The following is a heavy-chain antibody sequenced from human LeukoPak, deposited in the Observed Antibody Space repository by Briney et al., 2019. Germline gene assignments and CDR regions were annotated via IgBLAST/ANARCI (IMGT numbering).Heavy chain of an antibody. Sequence: GGSLRLSCAASGFTFSSYAMHWVRQAPGKGLEWVAVISYDGSNKYYADSVKGRFTISRDNSKNTLYLQMNSLRAEDTAVYYCARGPYSSGWYGVYWGQGTLVTVSS. CDR1: GFTFSSYA. V-gene: IGHV3-30-3*01. D-gene: IGHD6-19*01. CDR3: ARGPYSSGWYGVY. J-gene: IGHJ4*02. CDR2: ISYDGSNK.